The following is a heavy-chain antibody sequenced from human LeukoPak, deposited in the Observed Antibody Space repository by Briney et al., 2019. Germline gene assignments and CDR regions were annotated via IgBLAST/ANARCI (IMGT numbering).Heavy chain of an antibody. V-gene: IGHV3-66*01. CDR1: GFTVSSNY. J-gene: IGHJ4*02. Sequence: AGASLRLSCAASGFTVSSNYMSWVRQAPGKGLEWVSVIYSGGSTYYADSVKGRFTISRDNSKNTLYLQMNSLRAEDTAVYYCARDRGSGWYIFDYWGQGTLVTVSS. CDR2: IYSGGST. D-gene: IGHD6-19*01. CDR3: ARDRGSGWYIFDY.